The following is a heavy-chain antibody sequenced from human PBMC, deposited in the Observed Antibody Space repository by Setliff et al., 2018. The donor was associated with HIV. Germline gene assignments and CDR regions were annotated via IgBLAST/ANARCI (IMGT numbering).Heavy chain of an antibody. CDR1: GFTFSSYA. D-gene: IGHD6-13*01. CDR2: ITSGGST. CDR3: AKGGLNWGIGEGFDV. J-gene: IGHJ3*01. V-gene: IGHV3-23*01. Sequence: GSLRLSCAASGFTFSSYAMSWVRQTPEKGLEWVSIITSGGSTYYADSAKGRFIISRDNSQNTLYLQMNSLRADDTAIYYCAKGGLNWGIGEGFDVWGQGTMVT.